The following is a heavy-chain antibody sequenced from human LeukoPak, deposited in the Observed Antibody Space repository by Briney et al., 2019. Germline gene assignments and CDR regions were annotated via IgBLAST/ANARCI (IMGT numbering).Heavy chain of an antibody. V-gene: IGHV5-51*01. CDR3: ARHAIHYYDSSGYYFEPLTYDAFDI. CDR2: IYPGDSDT. CDR1: GYSFTSYW. Sequence: GESLRISCKGSGYSFTSYWIGWVRQMPGKGLEWMGIIYPGDSDTRYSPSFQGQVTISADKSISAAYLQWSSLKASDTAMYYCARHAIHYYDSSGYYFEPLTYDAFDIWGQGTMVTVSS. D-gene: IGHD3-22*01. J-gene: IGHJ3*02.